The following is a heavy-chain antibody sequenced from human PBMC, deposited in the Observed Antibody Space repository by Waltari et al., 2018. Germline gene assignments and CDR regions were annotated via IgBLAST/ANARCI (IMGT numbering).Heavy chain of an antibody. V-gene: IGHV3-15*01. Sequence: EMQLVESGGGLVKPGGSLRLSCAASGFTFSNAWMSWVGQAQGKGLEWVGRIKSKTHGGTTDYAAPVKGRFTISRDDSKSTVDLQMDSLKTEDTAVYYCTTDSGVVQNWFNPWGPGTLVTVSS. D-gene: IGHD3-3*01. CDR1: GFTFSNAW. CDR2: IKSKTHGGTT. J-gene: IGHJ5*02. CDR3: TTDSGVVQNWFNP.